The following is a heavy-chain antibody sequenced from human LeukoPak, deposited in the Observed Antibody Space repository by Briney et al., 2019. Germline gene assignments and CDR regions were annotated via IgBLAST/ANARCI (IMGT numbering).Heavy chain of an antibody. CDR1: GFTFSNYA. J-gene: IGHJ4*02. V-gene: IGHV3-23*01. D-gene: IGHD2-15*01. Sequence: GGSMRLSCVASGFTFSNYAMSWVRQAPGKGLEWVSAISGSGGSTYYADSVKGRFTISRDNSKNTLYLQMNSLRAEDTAVYYCARKASSLVVVVAATKNFDYWGQGTLVTVSS. CDR2: ISGSGGST. CDR3: ARKASSLVVVVAATKNFDY.